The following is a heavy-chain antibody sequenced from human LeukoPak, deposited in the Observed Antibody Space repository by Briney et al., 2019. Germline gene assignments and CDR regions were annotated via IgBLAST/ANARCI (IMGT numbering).Heavy chain of an antibody. Sequence: PGGSLRLSCAASGFTFSDYYMSWIRQAPGKGLEWGSYISSSSSYTNYADSVKGRFTISRDNAKNSLYLQMNSLRAEDTAVYYCARSGSIAVVVPAATLVDYWGQGTLVTVSS. CDR2: ISSSSSYT. D-gene: IGHD2-2*01. CDR3: ARSGSIAVVVPAATLVDY. V-gene: IGHV3-11*03. J-gene: IGHJ4*02. CDR1: GFTFSDYY.